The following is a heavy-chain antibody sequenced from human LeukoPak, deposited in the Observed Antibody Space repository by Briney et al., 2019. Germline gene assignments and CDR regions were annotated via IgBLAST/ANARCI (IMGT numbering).Heavy chain of an antibody. CDR1: GYTFTSNY. CDR2: VNPSGGST. D-gene: IGHD6-19*01. V-gene: IGHV1-46*01. CDR3: AKGGVAGTFDY. J-gene: IGHJ4*02. Sequence: ASVKVSCKASGYTFTSNYIHWVRQAPGQGLEWMGLVNPSGGSTTYAQMFQGRVTMTRGTSTSTVYLELSSLRSEDTAVYYCAKGGVAGTFDYWGQGTQVTVSS.